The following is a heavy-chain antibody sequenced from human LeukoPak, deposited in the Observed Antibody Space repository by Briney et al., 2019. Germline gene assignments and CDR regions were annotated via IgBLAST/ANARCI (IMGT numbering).Heavy chain of an antibody. D-gene: IGHD3-22*01. CDR2: INPNSGGT. CDR1: GYSSTNYG. J-gene: IGHJ3*02. V-gene: IGHV1-2*02. Sequence: ASVKVSCKASGYSSTNYGISWVRQAPGQGLEWMGWINPNSGGTNYAQKFQGRVTMTRDTSISTAYMELSRLRSDDTAVYYCARYDDNSELAFDIWGQGTMVTVSS. CDR3: ARYDDNSELAFDI.